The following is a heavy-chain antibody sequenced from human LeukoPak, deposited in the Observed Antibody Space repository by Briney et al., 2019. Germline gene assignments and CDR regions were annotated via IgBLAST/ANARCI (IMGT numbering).Heavy chain of an antibody. D-gene: IGHD2/OR15-2a*01. CDR2: ITSGGRYI. Sequence: GGSLRLSCAAPGFTFRSYSMTWGRQAPGKGLERVSSITSGGRYIYYADSVKGRFTISRDNSENSLYLQMDSLTAEDTAVYYCTRKGSQWDFLVDYWGQGTRVAVSS. J-gene: IGHJ4*02. CDR1: GFTFRSYS. V-gene: IGHV3-21*01. CDR3: TRKGSQWDFLVDY.